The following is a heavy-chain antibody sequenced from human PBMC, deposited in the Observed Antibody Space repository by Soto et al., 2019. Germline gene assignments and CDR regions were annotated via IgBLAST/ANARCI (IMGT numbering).Heavy chain of an antibody. CDR1: GFTFSNYA. CDR2: ISDNGGST. V-gene: IGHV3-23*01. Sequence: EVQLLESGGGLVQPGGSLRLSCAASGFTFSNYAMTWVRQAPGKGLEWVSTISDNGGSTYYADSVKGRFTISRDNSKKTLYLQMNSLRAEDTAVYYCAKGLLPAAKTSLNDYWGQGTLVTVSS. D-gene: IGHD2-2*01. CDR3: AKGLLPAAKTSLNDY. J-gene: IGHJ4*02.